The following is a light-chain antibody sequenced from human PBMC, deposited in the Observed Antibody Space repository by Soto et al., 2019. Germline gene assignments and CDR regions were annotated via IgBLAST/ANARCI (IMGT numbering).Light chain of an antibody. Sequence: HSSPVTLGQPASISCRSSQILLHSNGNTYLTWLQQRPGQPPRPLIYKVSNRDSGVPDRFSGSGSGTDFTLKISRVEAEDVGGYCCMVGALWPITFGGGSKVDIK. CDR1: QILLHSNGNTY. J-gene: IGKJ4*01. V-gene: IGKV2-30*02. CDR3: MVGALWPIT. CDR2: KVS.